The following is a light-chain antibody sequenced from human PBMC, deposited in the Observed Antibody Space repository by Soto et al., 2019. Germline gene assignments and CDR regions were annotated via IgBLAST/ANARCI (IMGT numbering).Light chain of an antibody. V-gene: IGKV1-27*01. CDR2: SAS. J-gene: IGKJ1*01. CDR1: QFIGNY. CDR3: QKYVSVPRT. Sequence: DIQVTQSPSSLSASVGDRVVITCRASQFIGNYLAWYQQKPGKAPKLTIYSASTLHSGVPSRFSGGGSGTEFTLIISSLQPEDVATYYCQKYVSVPRTFGQGTKVEI.